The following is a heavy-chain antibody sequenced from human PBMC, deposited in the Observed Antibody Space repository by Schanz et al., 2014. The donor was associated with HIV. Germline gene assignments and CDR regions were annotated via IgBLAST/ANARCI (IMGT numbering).Heavy chain of an antibody. D-gene: IGHD3-22*01. V-gene: IGHV1-2*02. Sequence: QVQLVQSGAEVKKPGASVKVSCKAPGHPFTGYYIHWVRQAPGQGLEWIGWISAYNGNTNYAQKFQGRVTMTRDTSISTAYMELSRLRSDDTAVYYCARVGRAYYYDSSGGIDYWGQGTLVTVSS. J-gene: IGHJ4*02. CDR2: ISAYNGNT. CDR3: ARVGRAYYYDSSGGIDY. CDR1: GHPFTGYY.